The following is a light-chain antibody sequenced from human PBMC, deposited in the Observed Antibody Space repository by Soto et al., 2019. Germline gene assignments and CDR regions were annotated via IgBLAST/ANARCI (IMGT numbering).Light chain of an antibody. CDR3: QQYGSSYPWT. Sequence: EIVMTQSPATVSVSPGERATLSCMSSQSVSSNYLAWYQQKPGQAPRLLIYGASSRATGIPDRFSGSGSGTDFTLTIRRLEPEDFAVYYCQQYGSSYPWTFGQGTKVDIK. J-gene: IGKJ1*01. CDR1: QSVSSNY. CDR2: GAS. V-gene: IGKV3-20*01.